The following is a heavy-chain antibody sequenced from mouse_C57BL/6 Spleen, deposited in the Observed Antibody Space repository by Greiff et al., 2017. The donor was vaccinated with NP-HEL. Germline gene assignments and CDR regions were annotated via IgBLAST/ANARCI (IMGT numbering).Heavy chain of an antibody. CDR1: GFTFSDYY. D-gene: IGHD2-3*01. Sequence: EVKLEESGGGLVQPGGSLKLSCAASGFTFSDYYMYWVRQTPEKRLEWVAYISNGGGSTYYPDTVKGRFTISRDNAKNTLYLQMSRLKSEDTAMYYCARLTDGYLDYWGQGTTLTVSS. J-gene: IGHJ2*01. CDR3: ARLTDGYLDY. V-gene: IGHV5-12*01. CDR2: ISNGGGST.